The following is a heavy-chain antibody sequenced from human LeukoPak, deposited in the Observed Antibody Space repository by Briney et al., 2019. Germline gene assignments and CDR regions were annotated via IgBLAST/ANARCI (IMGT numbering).Heavy chain of an antibody. V-gene: IGHV4-59*01. CDR3: AREFSWSGFFDY. D-gene: IGHD3-3*01. J-gene: IGHJ4*02. CDR1: DGSISSYY. CDR2: IYDSGST. Sequence: SETLSLTCTVSDGSISSYYWSWIRQPPGKGLEWIGHIYDSGSTNCNPSLKSRVTMSVDTSKNQFSLKLSSVTAADTAVYYCAREFSWSGFFDYWGQGTLVTVSS.